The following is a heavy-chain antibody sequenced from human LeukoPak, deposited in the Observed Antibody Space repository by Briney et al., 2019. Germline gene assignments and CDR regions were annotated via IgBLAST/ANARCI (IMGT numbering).Heavy chain of an antibody. CDR1: GGSISSGDYY. J-gene: IGHJ5*02. D-gene: IGHD3-3*01. Sequence: PSETLSLTCTVSGGSISSGDYYWSWIRQPPGKGLEWIGYIYYSGSTYYNPSLKSRVTISVDTSKNQFSLKLSSVTAADTAVYYCASSRATYYDFWSGLYNWFDPWGQGTLVTVSS. CDR2: IYYSGST. V-gene: IGHV4-30-4*01. CDR3: ASSRATYYDFWSGLYNWFDP.